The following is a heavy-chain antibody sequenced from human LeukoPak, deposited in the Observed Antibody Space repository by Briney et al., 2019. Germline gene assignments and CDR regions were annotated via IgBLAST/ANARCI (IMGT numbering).Heavy chain of an antibody. D-gene: IGHD3-10*01. CDR2: IYHSGST. V-gene: IGHV4-38-2*01. CDR1: GYSISSGYY. CDR3: ARHSHSGCGLGELLCEFDY. J-gene: IGHJ4*02. Sequence: PSETLSLTCAVSGYSISSGYYWGWIRQPPGKGLEWIGSIYHSGSTYYNPSLKSRVTISVDTSKNQFSLKLSSVTAADTAVYYCARHSHSGCGLGELLCEFDYWGQGTLVAVSS.